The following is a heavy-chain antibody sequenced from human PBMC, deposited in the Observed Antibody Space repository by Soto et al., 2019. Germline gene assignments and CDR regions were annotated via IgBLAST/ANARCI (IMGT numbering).Heavy chain of an antibody. CDR3: AKSGRHSYFDY. V-gene: IGHV3-23*01. CDR2: ISTSAGNT. D-gene: IGHD1-26*01. Sequence: GGSLRLSCAASEFTFSSYAMTWVRLAPGKGLEWVSSISTSAGNTYYADSVKGRFTISRDNSKNTLYLQMNSLRADDTAVYYCAKSGRHSYFDYWGQGTLVTVSS. CDR1: EFTFSSYA. J-gene: IGHJ4*02.